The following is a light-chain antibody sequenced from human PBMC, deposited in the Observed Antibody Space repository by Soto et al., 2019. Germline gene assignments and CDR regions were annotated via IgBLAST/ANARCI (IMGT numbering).Light chain of an antibody. J-gene: IGLJ2*01. CDR2: DVS. CDR1: SSDVGGYNY. CDR3: CSYAGSYTWV. Sequence: QSALTQPRSVSGSPGQSVTISCTGTSSDVGGYNYVSWYQQHPGKAPKLMIYDVSKRPSGVPDRFSGSKSGNTASLTIYGLKADDEADYYCCSYAGSYTWVFGGGTKLTVL. V-gene: IGLV2-11*01.